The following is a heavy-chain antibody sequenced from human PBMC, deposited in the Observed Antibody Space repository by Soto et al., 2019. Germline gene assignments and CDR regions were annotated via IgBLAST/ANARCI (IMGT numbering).Heavy chain of an antibody. CDR3: ARAGAVFGLGDV. D-gene: IGHD3-10*02. CDR1: GGSFSGYY. V-gene: IGHV4-34*01. J-gene: IGHJ6*02. Sequence: LSLTCAVYGGSFSGYYWSWIRQPPGKGLEWIGEINHSGSTNYNPSLKSRVTISVDTSKNQFSLKLSSVTAADTAVYYCARAGAVFGLGDVWGQGTTVTVSS. CDR2: INHSGST.